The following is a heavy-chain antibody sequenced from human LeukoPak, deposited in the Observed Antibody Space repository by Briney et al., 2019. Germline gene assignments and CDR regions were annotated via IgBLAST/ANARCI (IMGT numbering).Heavy chain of an antibody. CDR3: AKSETIMTAVMTG. Sequence: PGGSLRLSCTASGFSFSGHWMHWARQLPGKGLVWVSRISPTGSTTSYADSVKGRFTVSRDNAKNTLYLQMNSLRAEDTAVYYCAKSETIMTAVMTGWGQGTLVTVSS. CDR1: GFSFSGHW. V-gene: IGHV3-74*01. J-gene: IGHJ4*02. CDR2: ISPTGSTT. D-gene: IGHD4-17*01.